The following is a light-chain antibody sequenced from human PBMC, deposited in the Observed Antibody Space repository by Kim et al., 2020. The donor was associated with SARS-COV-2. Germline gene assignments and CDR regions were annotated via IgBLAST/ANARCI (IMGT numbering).Light chain of an antibody. CDR1: QSVGTS. CDR3: HQRSDWPLT. Sequence: EIVLTQSPATLSLSPGERATLSCRASQSVGTSLVWYQQKVGQAPRLLIYDASKRATDIPAKFSGSGSGTDFTLTISSLESEDFAVYYSHQRSDWPLTFGRGTKVDIK. CDR2: DAS. V-gene: IGKV3-11*01. J-gene: IGKJ4*01.